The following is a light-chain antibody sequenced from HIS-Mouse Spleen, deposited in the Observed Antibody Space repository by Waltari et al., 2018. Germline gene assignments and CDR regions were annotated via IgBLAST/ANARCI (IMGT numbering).Light chain of an antibody. Sequence: QSALTQPRSVSGSPGQSVTISCPGTSSDVGGYNYVSWYHQHPGNAPKLMIYDVSKRPSGVPDRFSGSKSGNTASLTISGLQAEDEADYYCCSYAGSYVFGGGTKLTVL. J-gene: IGLJ2*01. V-gene: IGLV2-11*01. CDR2: DVS. CDR1: SSDVGGYNY. CDR3: CSYAGSYV.